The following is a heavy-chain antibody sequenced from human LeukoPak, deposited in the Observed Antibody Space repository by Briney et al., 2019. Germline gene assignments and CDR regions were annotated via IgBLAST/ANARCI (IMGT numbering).Heavy chain of an antibody. CDR3: AKEKGANWDPFDY. CDR2: INWNGETI. J-gene: IGHJ4*02. D-gene: IGHD7-27*01. Sequence: PGGSLRLSCATSGFTFDDFGMAWVRQVPGKGPEWVSGINWNGETIAYRDSVKGRFTISRDSARRSVYLQMNSLRDEDTALYYFAKEKGANWDPFDYWGRGTLVIVSS. CDR1: GFTFDDFG. V-gene: IGHV3-20*04.